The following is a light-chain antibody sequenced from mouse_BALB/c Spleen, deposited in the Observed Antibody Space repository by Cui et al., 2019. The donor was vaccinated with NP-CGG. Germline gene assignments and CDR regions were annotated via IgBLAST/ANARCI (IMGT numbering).Light chain of an antibody. CDR2: GTK. V-gene: IGLV1*01. J-gene: IGLJ1*01. CDR1: TGAVTTSNY. Sequence: QPVVPREPALTTSPGETVTLTCRSSTGAVTTSNYANWVQEKPDHLFTGLIGGTKNRAPGVPARFSGSLNGDKAALTITGAQTEDEAIYFCALWYSNHWVFGGGTKLTVL. CDR3: ALWYSNHWV.